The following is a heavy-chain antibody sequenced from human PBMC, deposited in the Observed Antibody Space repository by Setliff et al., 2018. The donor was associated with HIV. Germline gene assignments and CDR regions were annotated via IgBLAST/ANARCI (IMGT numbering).Heavy chain of an antibody. D-gene: IGHD3-22*01. CDR1: GGTFSSYV. CDR3: ARDYSPTFYYYDSSGTFDY. J-gene: IGHJ4*02. CDR2: IIPMYNIP. V-gene: IGHV1-69*13. Sequence: GASVKVSCKASGGTFSSYVITWVRQAPGQGLEWMGMIIPMYNIPAYAQKFQGRVTFTADESTSTAYMELSSLRSEDTAVYYCARDYSPTFYYYDSSGTFDYWGQGTLVTSPQ.